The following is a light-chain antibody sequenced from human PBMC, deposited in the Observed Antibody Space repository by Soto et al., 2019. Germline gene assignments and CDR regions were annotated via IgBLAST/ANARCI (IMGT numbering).Light chain of an antibody. CDR2: GAS. CDR1: QSTSSNF. CDR3: QQYGSSPWT. Sequence: EIVLTQSPGTLSLSPGERATLSCRASQSTSSNFFAWYQQKPGQPPRLLIYGASTRATGIPDWFSGSGSGTDFTLTISRLDPDDVAIYYCQQYGSSPWTFGQGTKVEI. J-gene: IGKJ1*01. V-gene: IGKV3-20*01.